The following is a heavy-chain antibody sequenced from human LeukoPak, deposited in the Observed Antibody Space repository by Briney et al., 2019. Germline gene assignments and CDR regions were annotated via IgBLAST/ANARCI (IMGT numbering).Heavy chain of an antibody. CDR1: GFNLRFYI. D-gene: IGHD5-18*01. J-gene: IGHJ4*02. Sequence: GGSLRLSCAVSGFNLRFYIMNWVRQAAGGGREWVGYISSDDKTVNSAGSVQGRFTLSRDNAKNSLYLQMTSLSADDTAVYYCARVGSRYGPPNSWGQGTLVTVSS. V-gene: IGHV3-48*01. CDR2: ISSDDKTV. CDR3: ARVGSRYGPPNS.